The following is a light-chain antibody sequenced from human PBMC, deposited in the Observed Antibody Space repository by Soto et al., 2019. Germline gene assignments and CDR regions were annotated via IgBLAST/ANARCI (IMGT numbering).Light chain of an antibody. Sequence: IQLTQTPSSLSASVGDRVSITCLASQGISSFLAWYQQKPGKAPKLLIYAASSLQSGVPSRFRGSGFGTDLTLTITSLQPEDFATYYCQHVEIYPSTFGGRTKVDI. J-gene: IGKJ4*01. CDR1: QGISSF. CDR2: AAS. V-gene: IGKV1-9*01. CDR3: QHVEIYPST.